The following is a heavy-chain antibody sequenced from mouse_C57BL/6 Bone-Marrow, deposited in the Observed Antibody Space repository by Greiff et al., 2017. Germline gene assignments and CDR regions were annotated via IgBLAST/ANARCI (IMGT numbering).Heavy chain of an antibody. D-gene: IGHD1-1*01. CDR3: TAITTVVATDY. Sequence: VQLKQSGAELVRPGASVKLSCTASGFNINDAYMHWVKQRPEQGLEWIGWIDPENGDTEYASKFQGKATITADTSYNTAYLQLSSLTSEDTAVYYCTAITTVVATDYWGQGTTLTVSS. CDR1: GFNINDAY. V-gene: IGHV14-4*01. CDR2: IDPENGDT. J-gene: IGHJ2*01.